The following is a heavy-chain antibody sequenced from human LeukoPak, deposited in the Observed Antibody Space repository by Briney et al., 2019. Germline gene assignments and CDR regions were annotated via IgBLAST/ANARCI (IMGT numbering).Heavy chain of an antibody. Sequence: ASVKVSCKASGYTFTSYDTNWVRQATGQGLEWMGWMNPHSGNTGYAQKFQGRVTMTRNTSISTAYMELSSLRSEDTAVYYCARLSSHYGDYKVDPWGQGTLVTVSS. CDR3: ARLSSHYGDYKVDP. V-gene: IGHV1-8*01. J-gene: IGHJ5*02. D-gene: IGHD4-17*01. CDR1: GYTFTSYD. CDR2: MNPHSGNT.